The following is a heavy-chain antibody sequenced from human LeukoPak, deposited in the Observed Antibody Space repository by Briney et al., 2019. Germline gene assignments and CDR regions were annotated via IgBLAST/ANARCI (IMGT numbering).Heavy chain of an antibody. CDR3: AKDAPYYDFWSGYENDY. CDR2: IRYDGSNK. CDR1: GFTFRSYG. Sequence: GGSLRLSCAASGFTFRSYGMHWVRQAPGKGLEWVAFIRYDGSNKYYADSVKGRFTISRDNSKNTLYLQMNSLRAEDTAVYYCAKDAPYYDFWSGYENDYWGQGTLVTVSS. V-gene: IGHV3-30*02. J-gene: IGHJ4*02. D-gene: IGHD3-3*01.